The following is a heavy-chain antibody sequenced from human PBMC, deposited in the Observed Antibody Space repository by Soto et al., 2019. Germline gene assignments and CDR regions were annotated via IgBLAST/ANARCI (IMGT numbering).Heavy chain of an antibody. V-gene: IGHV3-33*01. CDR3: ARDQAEIVAAPIDGNALSNWLXL. CDR2: IFYDGSRK. D-gene: IGHD5-12*01. J-gene: IGHJ5*02. CDR1: GFTFSTYG. Sequence: PGGSLRLSCAASGFTFSTYGIHWVHQAPGKGLEWVAAIFYDGSRKFYTDSVKGRFTISRDNSKNTVYLQMNGLRAEDTAVYYCARDQAEIVAAPIDGNALSNWLXLCAYGTLVXV.